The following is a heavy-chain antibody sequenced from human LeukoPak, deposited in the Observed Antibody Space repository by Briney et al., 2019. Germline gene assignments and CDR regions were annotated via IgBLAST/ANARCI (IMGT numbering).Heavy chain of an antibody. D-gene: IGHD2-21*02. Sequence: GGSLRLSCAASDLSLPDAWMTWVRQAPGKGLEWVGRIRSKTDGGTTDYAAPVKGRFTISRDDSKDTLYLQMNSLKTEDTAVYYCTTDPVVTYLWGQGTLVTVSS. V-gene: IGHV3-15*07. CDR2: IRSKTDGGTT. CDR3: TTDPVVTYL. CDR1: DLSLPDAW. J-gene: IGHJ4*02.